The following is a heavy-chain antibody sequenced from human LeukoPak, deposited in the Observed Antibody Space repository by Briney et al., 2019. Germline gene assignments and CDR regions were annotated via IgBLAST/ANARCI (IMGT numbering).Heavy chain of an antibody. V-gene: IGHV3-74*01. CDR1: GFTFRSYW. Sequence: GGSLRLSCAASGFTFRSYWMHWVRHAPGKALVWVSRINSDGSSTSYADSVKGRFTISRDNAKNTLYLQMNTLRAEDTAVYYCARPTGSSWQYYFDYWGQGTLVTASS. D-gene: IGHD6-13*01. CDR2: INSDGSST. J-gene: IGHJ4*02. CDR3: ARPTGSSWQYYFDY.